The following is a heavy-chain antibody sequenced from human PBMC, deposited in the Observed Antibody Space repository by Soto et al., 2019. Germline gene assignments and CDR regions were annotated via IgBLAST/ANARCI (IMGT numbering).Heavy chain of an antibody. J-gene: IGHJ4*02. CDR3: AREYCSGGSCYGTDY. CDR2: ISAYNDNT. Sequence: ASVKVSCKASGYTFTTYGISWVRQAPGQGLEWMGWISAYNDNTIYAQNLQGRVTMTTDTSTSTAYMEMRSLRSDDTTVYYCAREYCSGGSCYGTDYWGQGTLVTVS. D-gene: IGHD2-15*01. V-gene: IGHV1-18*01. CDR1: GYTFTTYG.